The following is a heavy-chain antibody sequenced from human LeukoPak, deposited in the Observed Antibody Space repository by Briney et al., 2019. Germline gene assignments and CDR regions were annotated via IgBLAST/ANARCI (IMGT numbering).Heavy chain of an antibody. CDR2: INHSGST. CDR1: GGSFSGYY. CDR3: ARGRRQQLVHGRCWFDP. Sequence: SETLSLTCAVYGGSFSGYYWSWIRQPPGKGLEWIGEINHSGSTSYNPSLKSRVTVSVDTSKNQFSLKLSSVTAADTAVYYCARGRRQQLVHGRCWFDPWGQGTLVTVSS. J-gene: IGHJ5*02. D-gene: IGHD6-13*01. V-gene: IGHV4-34*01.